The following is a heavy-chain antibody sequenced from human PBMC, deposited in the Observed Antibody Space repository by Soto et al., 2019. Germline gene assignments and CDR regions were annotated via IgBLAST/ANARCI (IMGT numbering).Heavy chain of an antibody. Sequence: SETLSLTCTVSGGSISSYYWSWIRQPPGKGLEWIGYIYYSGSNNYNPSLKSRVTISVDTSKNQFSLKLNSMTAADTAVYYCARHNYGSGSTYFDYWGQGTLVTVSS. J-gene: IGHJ4*02. CDR2: IYYSGSN. V-gene: IGHV4-59*08. CDR3: ARHNYGSGSTYFDY. D-gene: IGHD3-10*01. CDR1: GGSISSYY.